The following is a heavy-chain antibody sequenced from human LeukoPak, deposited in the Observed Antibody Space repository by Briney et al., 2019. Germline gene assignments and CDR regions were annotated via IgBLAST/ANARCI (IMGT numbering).Heavy chain of an antibody. Sequence: TSVKVSCKASGYTFTSYGISRVRQAPGQGLEWMGWISAYNGNTNYAQKLQGRVTMTTDTSTSTAYMELRSLRSDDTAVYYCARDTPTYYYDSSGYYPFDYWGQGTLVTVSS. D-gene: IGHD3-22*01. CDR3: ARDTPTYYYDSSGYYPFDY. CDR2: ISAYNGNT. CDR1: GYTFTSYG. V-gene: IGHV1-18*01. J-gene: IGHJ4*02.